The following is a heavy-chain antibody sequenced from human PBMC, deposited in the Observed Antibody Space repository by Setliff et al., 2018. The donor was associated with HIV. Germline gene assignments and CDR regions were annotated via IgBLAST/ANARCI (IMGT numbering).Heavy chain of an antibody. Sequence: PSVKVSCKASGYTFRNYAIHWVRQAPGQRLEWMGWINAGNGNTKYAQKFQGRVSITRDASASTAYMELSSLRSEDTAMYYCARVACSGGSCYSYFQHWGQGTLVTVSS. CDR2: INAGNGNT. J-gene: IGHJ1*01. CDR1: GYTFRNYA. CDR3: ARVACSGGSCYSYFQH. V-gene: IGHV1-3*01. D-gene: IGHD2-15*01.